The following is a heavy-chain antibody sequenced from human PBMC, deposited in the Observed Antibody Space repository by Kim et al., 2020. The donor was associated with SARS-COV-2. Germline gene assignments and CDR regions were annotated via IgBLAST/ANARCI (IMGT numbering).Heavy chain of an antibody. J-gene: IGHJ5*02. D-gene: IGHD2-2*01. CDR3: VRQGYCSGTTCYRWFDP. V-gene: IGHV4-39*01. Sequence: SETLSLTCSVSGGSIRGSNYYWGWIRQPPGMGLEWIASIYYSGTTYYNPSLKSRVTVSVDTTNNQFSLNLSSVTAADTAVYYCVRQGYCSGTTCYRWFDPWGQGTLVTVSS. CDR2: IYYSGTT. CDR1: GGSIRGSNYY.